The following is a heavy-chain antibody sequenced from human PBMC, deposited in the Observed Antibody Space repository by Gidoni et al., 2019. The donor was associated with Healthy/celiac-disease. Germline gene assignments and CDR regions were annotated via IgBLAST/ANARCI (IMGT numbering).Heavy chain of an antibody. CDR3: AKDSYDYGSGRSYYYYYYGMDV. CDR2: ISYDGSNK. Sequence: QVQLVESGGGVVQPGRSLRLSCAASGFTFSSYGMHWVRQAPGKGLEWVAVISYDGSNKYYADSVKGLFTISRDNSKNTLYLQMNSLRAEDTAVYYCAKDSYDYGSGRSYYYYYYGMDVWGQGTTVTVSS. CDR1: GFTFSSYG. D-gene: IGHD3-10*01. J-gene: IGHJ6*02. V-gene: IGHV3-30*18.